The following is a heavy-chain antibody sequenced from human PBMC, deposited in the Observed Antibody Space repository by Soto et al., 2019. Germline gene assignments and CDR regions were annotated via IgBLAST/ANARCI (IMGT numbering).Heavy chain of an antibody. CDR1: GYTFTSYE. V-gene: IGHV1-8*01. Sequence: ASVKVSCKAFGYTFTSYEINWVRQASGQGLEWMGWMSPNSGNTGYAQKFQGRVTMTRNTSISTAYMELSSLRSEDTAVYYCARGGRGWNYAAFDIWRQGTTVTVSS. J-gene: IGHJ3*02. D-gene: IGHD1-7*01. CDR3: ARGGRGWNYAAFDI. CDR2: MSPNSGNT.